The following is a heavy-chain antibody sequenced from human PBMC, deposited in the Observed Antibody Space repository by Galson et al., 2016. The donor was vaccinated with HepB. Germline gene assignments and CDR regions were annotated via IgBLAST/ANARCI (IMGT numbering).Heavy chain of an antibody. CDR3: AKTETSSSGFFDY. D-gene: IGHD6-6*01. J-gene: IGHJ4*02. CDR1: GFTFSSYA. V-gene: IGHV3-23*01. CDR2: ITGSGGST. Sequence: SLRLSCAASGFTFSSYAMSWVRQAPGKGLEWVSAITGSGGSTYYADSVKGRFTISRDNSKNTLYLQMNSLRAEDTAVYYCAKTETSSSGFFDYWGQGTLVTVSS.